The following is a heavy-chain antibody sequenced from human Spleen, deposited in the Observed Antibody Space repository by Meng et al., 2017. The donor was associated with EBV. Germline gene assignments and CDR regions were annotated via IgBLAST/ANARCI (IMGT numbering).Heavy chain of an antibody. CDR3: AREMAGIIDY. D-gene: IGHD5-24*01. J-gene: IGHJ4*02. CDR1: DGSISSGGFY. Sequence: QVQLQESGPGLVKPSQTLFLTCAVSDGSISSGGFYWSWIRQPPGKGLEWIGYIYYSGSTYYNPSLKSRVTISVDTSKNQFSLKLSSVTAADTAVYYCAREMAGIIDYWGQGTLVTVSS. V-gene: IGHV4-30-4*01. CDR2: IYYSGST.